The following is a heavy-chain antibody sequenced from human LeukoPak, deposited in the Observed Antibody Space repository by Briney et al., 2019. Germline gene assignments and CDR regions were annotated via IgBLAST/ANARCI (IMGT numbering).Heavy chain of an antibody. CDR1: GHTFTSYD. CDR2: MNPNSGNT. Sequence: ASVKVSCKASGHTFTSYDINWVRQATGQGLEWMGWMNPNSGNTGYAQKFQGRVTMTRNTSISTAYMELSSLRSEDTAVYYCARGVVGNYDFWSGYSETAIFDYWGQGTLVTVSS. V-gene: IGHV1-8*01. J-gene: IGHJ4*02. D-gene: IGHD3-3*01. CDR3: ARGVVGNYDFWSGYSETAIFDY.